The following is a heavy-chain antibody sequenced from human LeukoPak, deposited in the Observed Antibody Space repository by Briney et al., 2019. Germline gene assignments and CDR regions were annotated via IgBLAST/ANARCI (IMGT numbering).Heavy chain of an antibody. D-gene: IGHD3-22*01. V-gene: IGHV4-59*01. CDR1: GGSINSYY. Sequence: SGTLSLTCAVSGGSINSYYWSWIRQPPGKGLEWIGYIYDSGSTNYNPSLKSRVTIPVDTSKNQFSLKLSSVTAADTAVYYCACLTTADAFDIWGQGTMVTVSS. J-gene: IGHJ3*02. CDR3: ACLTTADAFDI. CDR2: IYDSGST.